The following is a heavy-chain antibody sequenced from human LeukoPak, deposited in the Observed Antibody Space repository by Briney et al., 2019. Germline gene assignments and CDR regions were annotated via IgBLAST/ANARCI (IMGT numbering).Heavy chain of an antibody. CDR1: GFTFSSNY. CDR2: IYSGGST. V-gene: IGHV3-53*01. CDR3: AGGPSDILTGYYTDYFDY. Sequence: GGSLRLSCAASGFTFSSNYMSWVRQAPGKGLEWVSVIYSGGSTYYADSVKGRFTISRDNSKNTLYLQMNSLRAEDTAVYYCAGGPSDILTGYYTDYFDYWGQGTLVTVSS. J-gene: IGHJ4*02. D-gene: IGHD3-9*01.